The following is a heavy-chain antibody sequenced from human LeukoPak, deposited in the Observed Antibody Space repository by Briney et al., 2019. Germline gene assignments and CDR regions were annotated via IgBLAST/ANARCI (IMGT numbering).Heavy chain of an antibody. CDR1: GGSISSYY. D-gene: IGHD2-2*02. Sequence: SETLSLTCTVSGGSISSYYWSWIRQPAGKGLEWIGRIYTSGSTNYNPSLKSRVTMSVDTSKNQFSLKLSSVTAADTAVYYCARDPSVVVPAAIQDYYYYMDVWGKGTTVTVSS. CDR2: IYTSGST. J-gene: IGHJ6*03. V-gene: IGHV4-4*07. CDR3: ARDPSVVVPAAIQDYYYYMDV.